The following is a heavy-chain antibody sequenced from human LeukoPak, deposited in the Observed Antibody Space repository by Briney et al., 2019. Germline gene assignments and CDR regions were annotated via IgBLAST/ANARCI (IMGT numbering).Heavy chain of an antibody. D-gene: IGHD2-2*01. J-gene: IGHJ4*02. CDR1: GFTFSTYG. V-gene: IGHV3-30*19. CDR2: IDYGGSYK. Sequence: PGGSLRLSCAASGFTFSTYGMHWARQAPGKGLEWVAFIDYGGSYKYYADSAKGRFTISRDSSRNTLYLQMNSLRVEDTAVYYCARTILPALDYWGQGTLVTVSS. CDR3: ARTILPALDY.